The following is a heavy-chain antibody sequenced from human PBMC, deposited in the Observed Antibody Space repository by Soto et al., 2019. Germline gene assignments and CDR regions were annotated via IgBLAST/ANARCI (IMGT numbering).Heavy chain of an antibody. D-gene: IGHD6-6*01. J-gene: IGHJ4*02. Sequence: ASVKVSCKASGYTFTSYGISWVRQAPGQGLEWMGWISAYNGNTNYAQKLPGRVTMTTDTSTSTAYMELRSLRSDDTAVYYCAYSSSNRGPFDYWGQGTLVTVSS. V-gene: IGHV1-18*01. CDR2: ISAYNGNT. CDR1: GYTFTSYG. CDR3: AYSSSNRGPFDY.